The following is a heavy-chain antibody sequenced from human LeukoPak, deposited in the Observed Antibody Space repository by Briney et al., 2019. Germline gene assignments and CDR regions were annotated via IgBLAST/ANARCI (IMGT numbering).Heavy chain of an antibody. J-gene: IGHJ4*02. CDR3: ASTPDDY. CDR1: GGSISSGGYY. Sequence: SETLSLTRAVSGGSISSGGYYWSWIRQPPGKGLDWIGYIYCIGSTNYNPSLKSRVTMSVDKSKNQFSLKLSSVTAADTAVYYCASTPDDYWGQGTLVTVSS. V-gene: IGHV4-61*05. CDR2: IYCIGST.